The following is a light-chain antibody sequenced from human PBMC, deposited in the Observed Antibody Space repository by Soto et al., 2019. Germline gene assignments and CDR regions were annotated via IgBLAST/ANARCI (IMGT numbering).Light chain of an antibody. Sequence: ALTQPASVSGSPGQSITISCTGTSSDVAFYNHVSWYQQHPGKAPKLLIYEVNNRPSGVSHCFSGSKSGNTASLTISGLQAEDEADYYCSSFASTHTYVFGTGTKVTVL. CDR3: SSFASTHTYV. V-gene: IGLV2-14*01. CDR2: EVN. J-gene: IGLJ1*01. CDR1: SSDVAFYNH.